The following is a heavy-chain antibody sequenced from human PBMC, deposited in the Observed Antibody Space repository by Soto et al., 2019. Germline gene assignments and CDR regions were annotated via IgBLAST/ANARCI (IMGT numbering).Heavy chain of an antibody. V-gene: IGHV1-3*01. D-gene: IGHD2-2*02. CDR2: INAGNGNT. J-gene: IGHJ4*02. Sequence: QVQLVQSGAEVKKPGASVKVSCKASGYTFTSYAMHWVRQAPGQRLEWMGWINAGNGNTKYSQKFQGRVTITRDTSASAAYMELSSLRSEDTAVYYCARGVGLYSNYDYWGQGTLVTVSS. CDR1: GYTFTSYA. CDR3: ARGVGLYSNYDY.